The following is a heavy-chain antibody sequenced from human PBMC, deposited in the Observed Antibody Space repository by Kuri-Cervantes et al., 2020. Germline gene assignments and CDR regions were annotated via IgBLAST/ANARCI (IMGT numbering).Heavy chain of an antibody. CDR3: AKSRNYYDSSGFSY. CDR1: GFTFDDYA. J-gene: IGHJ4*02. CDR2: ISWNSGSI. Sequence: GGSLRLSCAASGFTFDDYAMHWVRQAPGKGLEWVSGISWNSGSIGYADSVKGRFTISRDNSKNTLYLQMNSLRAEDTAVYYCAKSRNYYDSSGFSYWGQGTLVTVSS. V-gene: IGHV3-9*01. D-gene: IGHD3-22*01.